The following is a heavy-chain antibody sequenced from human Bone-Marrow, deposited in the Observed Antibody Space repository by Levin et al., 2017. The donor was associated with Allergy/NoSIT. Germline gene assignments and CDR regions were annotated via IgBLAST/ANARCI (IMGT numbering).Heavy chain of an antibody. V-gene: IGHV3-21*01. CDR3: ARDPAGYDTSGYYSRVAFDM. J-gene: IGHJ3*02. Sequence: GGSLRLSCAASGFTFSSYSMNWVRQAPGKGLEWVSSISSANNYIYYADSVKGRFTISRDNAKNSLYLQMNSLRAEDTAVYYCARDPAGYDTSGYYSRVAFDMWGQGTMVTVSS. CDR2: ISSANNYI. CDR1: GFTFSSYS. D-gene: IGHD3-22*01.